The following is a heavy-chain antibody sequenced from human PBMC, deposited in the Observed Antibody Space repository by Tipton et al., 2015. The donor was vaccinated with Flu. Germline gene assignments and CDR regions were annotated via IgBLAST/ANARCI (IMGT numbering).Heavy chain of an antibody. Sequence: GSLRLSCAASGFTFRDYYMSWIRQAPGKGLEWISYISSSGSTLYYADSVKGRFTISRDNAQNSLYLQMNSLRAEDTAVYYCARDRNSKESWFDPWGQGTLVTVSS. CDR2: ISSSGSTL. V-gene: IGHV3-11*01. J-gene: IGHJ5*02. CDR3: ARDRNSKESWFDP. D-gene: IGHD4-11*01. CDR1: GFTFRDYY.